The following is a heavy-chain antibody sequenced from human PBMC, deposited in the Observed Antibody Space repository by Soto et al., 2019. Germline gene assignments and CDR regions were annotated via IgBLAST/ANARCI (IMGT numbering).Heavy chain of an antibody. CDR1: GFTFGDYA. J-gene: IGHJ6*03. D-gene: IGHD3-3*01. CDR2: IRSKAYGGTT. CDR3: TGPYSGPLEWLSYYYYYMDV. Sequence: GGSLRLSCTASGFTFGDYAMSWFRQAPGKGLEWVGFIRSKAYGGTTEYAASVKGRFTISRDDSKSIAYLQMNSLKTEDTAVYYCTGPYSGPLEWLSYYYYYMDVWGKGTTVTVSS. V-gene: IGHV3-49*03.